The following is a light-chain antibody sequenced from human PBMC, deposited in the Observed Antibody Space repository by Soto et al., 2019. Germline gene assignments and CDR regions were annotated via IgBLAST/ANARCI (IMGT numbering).Light chain of an antibody. Sequence: QSALTQPPSVAGSPGHSITLSCAGTSRDIGSYNLVSWYQHHPGKAPKLIIYEGSERPSGVSDRFSGSKSGNTASLTISGLQAEDEADYYCCSYAGSSTLVFGGGTKLTVL. V-gene: IGLV2-23*01. J-gene: IGLJ2*01. CDR2: EGS. CDR1: SRDIGSYNL. CDR3: CSYAGSSTLV.